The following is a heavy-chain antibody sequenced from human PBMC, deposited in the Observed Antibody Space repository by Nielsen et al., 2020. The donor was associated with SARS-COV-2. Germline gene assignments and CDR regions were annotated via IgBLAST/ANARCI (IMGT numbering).Heavy chain of an antibody. V-gene: IGHV1-18*01. J-gene: IGHJ4*02. Sequence: APVKVSCKASGYTFTSYGISWVRQAPGQGLEWMGWISAYNGNTNYAQKLQGRVTMTTDTSTSTAYMELRSLRSDDTAVYYCARITIFGVVRKGFDYWGQGTLVTVSS. CDR3: ARITIFGVVRKGFDY. CDR1: GYTFTSYG. D-gene: IGHD3-3*01. CDR2: ISAYNGNT.